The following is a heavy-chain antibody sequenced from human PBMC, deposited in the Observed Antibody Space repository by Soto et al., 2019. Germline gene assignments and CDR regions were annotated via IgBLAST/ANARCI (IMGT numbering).Heavy chain of an antibody. D-gene: IGHD3-22*01. CDR1: GGTFSSYA. Sequence: QVQLVQSGAEVKKPGSSVKVSCKTSGGTFSSYAISWVRQAPGQGLEWMGGIIPMFGTANYAQKFQGRVTLTADESTSTAYMELSSLRSEATAVYYCARSRANYDDSRGYYYSTFDYWGQGTLVTVSS. J-gene: IGHJ4*02. V-gene: IGHV1-69*12. CDR3: ARSRANYDDSRGYYYSTFDY. CDR2: IIPMFGTA.